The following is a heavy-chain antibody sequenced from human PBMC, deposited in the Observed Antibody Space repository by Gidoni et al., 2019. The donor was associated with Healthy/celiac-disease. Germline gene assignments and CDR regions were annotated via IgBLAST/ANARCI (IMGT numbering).Heavy chain of an antibody. V-gene: IGHV3-9*01. CDR3: AKGVSSGWIGIDY. CDR2: ISWNSGSI. Sequence: EVQLVESGGGLVQPGRSLRLSCAASGFTFDDYAMHWVRQAPGKGLEWVSGISWNSGSIGYADSVKGRFTISRDNAKNSLYLQMNSLRAEDTALYYCAKGVSSGWIGIDYWGQGTLVTVSS. CDR1: GFTFDDYA. J-gene: IGHJ4*02. D-gene: IGHD6-19*01.